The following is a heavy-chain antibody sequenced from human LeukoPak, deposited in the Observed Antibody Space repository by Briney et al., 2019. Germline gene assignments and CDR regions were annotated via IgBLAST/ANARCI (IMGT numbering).Heavy chain of an antibody. Sequence: GSLRLSCAASGFTFSNYAMHWVRQAPGKGLEWVAVISYDGSNKFYADSVKGRFTISRDNSKNTLHLQMNSLRAEDTAVYYCARSLATSYYYMDVWGKGTTVTVSS. V-gene: IGHV3-30*04. CDR2: ISYDGSNK. D-gene: IGHD5-12*01. J-gene: IGHJ6*03. CDR1: GFTFSNYA. CDR3: ARSLATSYYYMDV.